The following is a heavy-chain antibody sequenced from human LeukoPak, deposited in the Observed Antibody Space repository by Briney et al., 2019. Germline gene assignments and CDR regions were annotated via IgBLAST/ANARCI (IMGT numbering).Heavy chain of an antibody. Sequence: GGSLRLSCAASGFTFSSYSMNWVRQAPGKGLEWVSAISGSGGSTYYADSVKGRFTISRDNSKNTLYLQMNSLRAEDTAVYYCARLNYDYVWGSYRDPKVHFDYWGQGTLVTVSS. V-gene: IGHV3-23*01. CDR3: ARLNYDYVWGSYRDPKVHFDY. D-gene: IGHD3-16*02. J-gene: IGHJ4*02. CDR1: GFTFSSYS. CDR2: ISGSGGST.